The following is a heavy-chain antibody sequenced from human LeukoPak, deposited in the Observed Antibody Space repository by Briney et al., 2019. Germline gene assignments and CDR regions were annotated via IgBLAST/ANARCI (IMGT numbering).Heavy chain of an antibody. J-gene: IGHJ4*02. V-gene: IGHV3-30*03. Sequence: GGSLRLSCAASGFTFSSYGMHWVRQAPGKELEWVAVISYDGSNKYYADSVKGRFTISRDNSKNTLYLQMNSLRAEDTAVYYCARRDFWSGYYDYWGQGTLVTVSS. CDR2: ISYDGSNK. CDR1: GFTFSSYG. D-gene: IGHD3-3*01. CDR3: ARRDFWSGYYDY.